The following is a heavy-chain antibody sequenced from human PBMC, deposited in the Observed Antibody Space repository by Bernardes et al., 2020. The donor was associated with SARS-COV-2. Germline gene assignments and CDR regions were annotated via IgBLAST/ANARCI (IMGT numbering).Heavy chain of an antibody. CDR3: ARRGGYSYGPYYYGMDV. D-gene: IGHD5-18*01. CDR1: GYSFTSYW. CDR2: IYPGDSDT. V-gene: IGHV5-51*01. J-gene: IGHJ6*02. Sequence: GESLKISCKGSGYSFTSYWIGWVRQMPGKGLEWMGIIYPGDSDTRYSPSFQSQVTISADKSISTAYLQWSSLKASDTAMYYCARRGGYSYGPYYYGMDVWGQGTTVTVSS.